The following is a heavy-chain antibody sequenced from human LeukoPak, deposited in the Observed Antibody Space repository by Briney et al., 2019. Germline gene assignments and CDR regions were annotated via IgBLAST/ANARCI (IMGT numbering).Heavy chain of an antibody. D-gene: IGHD6-19*01. Sequence: PGGSLRLSCAASGLTFSSYSMNWVRQAPGKGLEWVSSISSSSSYIYYADSVKGRFTISRDNAKNSLYLQMNSLRAEDTAVYYCARDQSSGWYYFDYWGQGTLVTVSS. CDR2: ISSSSSYI. J-gene: IGHJ4*02. CDR1: GLTFSSYS. CDR3: ARDQSSGWYYFDY. V-gene: IGHV3-21*01.